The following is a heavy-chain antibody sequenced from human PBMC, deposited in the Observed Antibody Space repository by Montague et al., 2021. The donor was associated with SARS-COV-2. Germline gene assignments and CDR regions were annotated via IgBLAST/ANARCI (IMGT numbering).Heavy chain of an antibody. Sequence: SETLSLTCTVAGRSITTNFWSWVRRPPGKGLEWVGYAYYTGRSNSSPSLQSRVFISVDTSKNQVSLKLHSVTAADTAIYYCARDTFYYGSETNYVDTFDMWGRGTMVTVSS. CDR3: ARDTFYYGSETNYVDTFDM. CDR1: GRSITTNF. V-gene: IGHV4-59*01. J-gene: IGHJ3*02. D-gene: IGHD3-10*01. CDR2: AYYTGRS.